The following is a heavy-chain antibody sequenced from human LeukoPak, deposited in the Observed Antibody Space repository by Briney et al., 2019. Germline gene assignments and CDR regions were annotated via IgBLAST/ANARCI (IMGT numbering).Heavy chain of an antibody. CDR1: GFTFSSYW. Sequence: GGALRLSCAAHGFTFSSYWMSRVRQAPGKGLERVANIKQDGSEKYYVDSVKGRFTISSDNAKNSLYLQMNRLRAEDTAVYYCARATSYYDSSGYYHGSPLGYYYYGMDVWGQGTTVTVSS. J-gene: IGHJ6*02. V-gene: IGHV3-7*01. D-gene: IGHD3-22*01. CDR3: ARATSYYDSSGYYHGSPLGYYYYGMDV. CDR2: IKQDGSEK.